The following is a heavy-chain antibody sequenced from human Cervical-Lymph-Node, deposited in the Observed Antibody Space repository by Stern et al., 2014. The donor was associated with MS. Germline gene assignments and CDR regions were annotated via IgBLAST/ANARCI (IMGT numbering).Heavy chain of an antibody. CDR1: GG. CDR2: VIPFVVTS. CDR3: ARGTGDNWFGP. J-gene: IGHJ5*02. V-gene: IGHV1-69*06. Sequence: VQLVESGAEVKKPGSSGKVSCKSSGGISWVRQAPGQGLEWMGGVIPFVVTSYYAQKFQGRVTITADTSANTTYLHLSRLTSADTAVYYCARGTGDNWFGPWGQGTLVTVSS. D-gene: IGHD3/OR15-3a*01.